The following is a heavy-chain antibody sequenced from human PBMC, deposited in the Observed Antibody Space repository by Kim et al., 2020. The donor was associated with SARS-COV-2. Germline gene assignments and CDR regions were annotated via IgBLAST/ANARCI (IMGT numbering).Heavy chain of an antibody. V-gene: IGHV4-59*01. CDR1: GGSIGSSY. D-gene: IGHD5-18*01. J-gene: IGHJ4*02. Sequence: SETLSLTCSVSGGSIGSSYWSWIRQPPGKGLEWIAYVHYSGSGNSNPSLKSRVTISADTSKNQFSLKLSSVSAADTAVYYCARGTAMADPWGQGTLVTVSS. CDR2: VHYSGSG. CDR3: ARGTAMADP.